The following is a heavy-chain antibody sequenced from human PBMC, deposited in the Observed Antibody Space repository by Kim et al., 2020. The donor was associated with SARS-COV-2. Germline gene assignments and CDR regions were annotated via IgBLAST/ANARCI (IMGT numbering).Heavy chain of an antibody. CDR2: ISGSGGST. V-gene: IGHV3-23*01. Sequence: GGSLILSCAASGFTFSSYAMSWVRQAPGKGLEWVSAISGSGGSTYYADSVKGRFTISRDNSKNTLYLQMNSLRAEDTAVYYCAKDLGITMVRGVIITVGSSPDDYWGQGTLVTVSS. CDR3: AKDLGITMVRGVIITVGSSPDDY. J-gene: IGHJ4*02. D-gene: IGHD3-10*01. CDR1: GFTFSSYA.